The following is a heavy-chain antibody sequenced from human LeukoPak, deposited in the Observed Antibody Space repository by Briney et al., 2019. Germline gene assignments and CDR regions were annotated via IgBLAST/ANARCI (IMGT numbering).Heavy chain of an antibody. CDR2: MNPNSGNT. CDR3: ARTDSSSWFDAFDI. Sequence: GASVKVSCKASGYTFTSYDINWVRQATGQGLEWMGWMNPNSGNTGYAQKFQGRVTMTWNTSISTAYMELSSLRSEDTAVYYCARTDSSSWFDAFDIWGQGTMVTVSS. J-gene: IGHJ3*02. CDR1: GYTFTSYD. D-gene: IGHD6-13*01. V-gene: IGHV1-8*01.